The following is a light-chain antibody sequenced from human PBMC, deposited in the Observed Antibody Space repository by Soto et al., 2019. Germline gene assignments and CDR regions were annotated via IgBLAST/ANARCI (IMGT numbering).Light chain of an antibody. V-gene: IGKV3-15*01. Sequence: EIVMTQSPATLSVSPGERATLSCRASQSVSSNLAWYQQKPGQAPRLLIYGASTRATGIPARFSGSGSGTEFTLTISSLQSEDFAVYYRQQYNNWPPLTFGGGTKV. J-gene: IGKJ4*01. CDR1: QSVSSN. CDR3: QQYNNWPPLT. CDR2: GAS.